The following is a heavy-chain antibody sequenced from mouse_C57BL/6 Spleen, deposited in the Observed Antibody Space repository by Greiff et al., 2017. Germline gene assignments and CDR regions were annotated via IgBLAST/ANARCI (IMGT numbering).Heavy chain of an antibody. J-gene: IGHJ1*03. CDR3: TSYYYGSHWYFDV. V-gene: IGHV6-3*01. D-gene: IGHD1-1*01. Sequence: EVKLVESGGGLVQPGGSMKLSCVASGFTFSNYWMNWVRQSPEKGLEWVAQIRLKSDNYATHYAESVKGRFTISRDDSKSSVYLQMNNLRAEDTGIYYCTSYYYGSHWYFDVWGTGTTVTVSS. CDR2: IRLKSDNYAT. CDR1: GFTFSNYW.